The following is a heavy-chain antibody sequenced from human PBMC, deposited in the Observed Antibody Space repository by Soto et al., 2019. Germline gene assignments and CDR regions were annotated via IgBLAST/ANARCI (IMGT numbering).Heavy chain of an antibody. CDR2: IKSETDGGTT. D-gene: IGHD3-10*01. V-gene: IGHV3-15*07. J-gene: IGHJ4*02. Sequence: EVQLVESGGGLVKPGGSLRLSCAASGFTFSNAWMNWVRQAPGKGLEWVGRIKSETDGGTTDYAAPVKGRFTISRDDSKNTLYLQMNSVKTEDTAVYYCTTDIITMVRGVPSDYWGQGTLVTVSS. CDR1: GFTFSNAW. CDR3: TTDIITMVRGVPSDY.